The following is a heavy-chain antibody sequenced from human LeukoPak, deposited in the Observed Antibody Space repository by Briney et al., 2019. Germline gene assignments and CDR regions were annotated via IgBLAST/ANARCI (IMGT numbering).Heavy chain of an antibody. D-gene: IGHD6-19*01. Sequence: SETLSLTCTVSGGFIRSYYWSWIRQPPGKGLEWIGYIYYTGSTNYNPSLKSRVTISVDTSKNQFSLKLSSVTAADTAVYYCARAFSSGWYPYSIGGLWFDYWGQGTLVTVSS. V-gene: IGHV4-59*01. CDR3: ARAFSSGWYPYSIGGLWFDY. CDR1: GGFIRSYY. CDR2: IYYTGST. J-gene: IGHJ4*02.